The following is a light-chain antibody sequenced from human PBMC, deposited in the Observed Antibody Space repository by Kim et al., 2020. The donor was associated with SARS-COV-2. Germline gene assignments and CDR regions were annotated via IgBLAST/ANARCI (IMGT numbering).Light chain of an antibody. CDR3: QQYLSSAPSFS. CDR2: YVS. V-gene: IGKV1-5*01. J-gene: IGKJ3*01. Sequence: DIQMTQSPSTLSASVGDRVTITCRASENIDRWLAWYQQKPGKAPKLLIYYVSSLESGVPSRFSGSGSGTEFTLTISSLQPDDFATYFCQQYLSSAPSFSFGAGTKVDIK. CDR1: ENIDRW.